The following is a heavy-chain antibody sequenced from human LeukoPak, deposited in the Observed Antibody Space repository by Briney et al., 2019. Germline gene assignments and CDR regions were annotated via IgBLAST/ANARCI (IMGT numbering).Heavy chain of an antibody. D-gene: IGHD3-22*01. CDR2: IRYDGSNK. V-gene: IGHV3-30*02. J-gene: IGHJ6*03. CDR3: AKDFRLDSSGYYNQYYYYYMDV. Sequence: PGGSLRLSCAASGFTFSSYGMHWVRQAPGKGLGWVAFIRYDGSNKYYADSVKGRFTISRDNSKNTLYLQMNSLRAEDTAVYYCAKDFRLDSSGYYNQYYYYYMDVWGKGTTVTISS. CDR1: GFTFSSYG.